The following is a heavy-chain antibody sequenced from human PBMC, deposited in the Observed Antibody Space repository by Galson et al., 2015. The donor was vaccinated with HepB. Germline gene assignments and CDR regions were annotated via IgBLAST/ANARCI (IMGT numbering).Heavy chain of an antibody. Sequence: KFQGRVTITRDTSASTAYMELSSLRSEDTAVYYCARPSLYDSSGYYGYWGQGTLVTVSS. D-gene: IGHD3-22*01. CDR3: ARPSLYDSSGYYGY. V-gene: IGHV1-3*01. J-gene: IGHJ4*02.